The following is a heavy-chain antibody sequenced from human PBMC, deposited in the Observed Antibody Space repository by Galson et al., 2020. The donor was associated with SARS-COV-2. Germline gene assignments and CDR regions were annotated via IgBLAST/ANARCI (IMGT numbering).Heavy chain of an antibody. Sequence: ASVKASCKTSGDSLTGYYIHWVRQAPGQGLEWLGCVSANSGDTKYAQMFQDRVTMTTDTATSTAYMGLSSLTSDDTARYFCVRERGGSLYFDFWGQGTLVAVSS. CDR1: GDSLTGYY. CDR3: VRERGGSLYFDF. J-gene: IGHJ4*02. D-gene: IGHD3-16*01. CDR2: VSANSGDT. V-gene: IGHV1-2*02.